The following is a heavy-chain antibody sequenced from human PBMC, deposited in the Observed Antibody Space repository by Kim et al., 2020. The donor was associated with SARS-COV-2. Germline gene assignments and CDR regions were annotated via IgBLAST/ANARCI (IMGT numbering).Heavy chain of an antibody. D-gene: IGHD1-1*01. Sequence: TNEGHKFQGRVTLTRDTSISPAYMELGGLRSDDTAMYYCARAGTSTATFDYWGQGTLVTVSS. CDR3: ARAGTSTATFDY. CDR2: T. J-gene: IGHJ4*02. V-gene: IGHV1-2*02.